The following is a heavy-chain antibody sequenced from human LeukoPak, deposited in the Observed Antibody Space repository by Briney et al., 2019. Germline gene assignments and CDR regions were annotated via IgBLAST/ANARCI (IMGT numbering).Heavy chain of an antibody. D-gene: IGHD6-6*01. CDR2: MSSSGGTI. J-gene: IGHJ6*03. CDR1: GFTFSTYG. V-gene: IGHV3-48*04. CDR3: ARDWRYSSSSNYCLDV. Sequence: GGSLRLSCAASGFTFSTYGVNWVRQAPGKGLEWVSYMSSSGGTIYQADSVKGRYTISRDNAKNSVHLQMNSLRAEDTAVYYCARDWRYSSSSNYCLDVWVNGTTVTVSS.